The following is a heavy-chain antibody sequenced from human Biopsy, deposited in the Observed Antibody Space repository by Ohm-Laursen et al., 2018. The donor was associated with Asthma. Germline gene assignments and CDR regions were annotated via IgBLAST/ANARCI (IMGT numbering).Heavy chain of an antibody. CDR1: RFTYE. V-gene: IGHV3-30-3*01. CDR3: VRDGTDDAFDI. CDR2: ISYDGSSI. D-gene: IGHD1-1*01. J-gene: IGHJ3*02. Sequence: SLRLSCTASRFTYEMHWVRQAPGKGLEWVAVISYDGSSIYYADSVKGRFTISRDNSKSTLDLQMNSLREEDTAVYYCVRDGTDDAFDIWGQGTMVIVSS.